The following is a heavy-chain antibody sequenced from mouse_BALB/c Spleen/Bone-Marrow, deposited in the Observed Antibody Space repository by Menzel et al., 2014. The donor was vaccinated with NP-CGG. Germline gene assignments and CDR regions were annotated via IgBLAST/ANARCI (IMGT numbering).Heavy chain of an antibody. CDR1: GYSFXSYY. V-gene: IGHV1-66*01. CDR3: ARDWDEYYSDY. J-gene: IGHJ2*01. Sequence: QVQLQQPGPELVKPGASVKMSCKASGYSFXSYYIHWVKQRPGQGLEWIGWIFPGSDNTKYNEKFKGKATLTADTSSSTAYMHLSSLTSEDSAVYFCARDWDEYYSDYWGQGTTLTVSS. D-gene: IGHD4-1*01. CDR2: IFPGSDNT.